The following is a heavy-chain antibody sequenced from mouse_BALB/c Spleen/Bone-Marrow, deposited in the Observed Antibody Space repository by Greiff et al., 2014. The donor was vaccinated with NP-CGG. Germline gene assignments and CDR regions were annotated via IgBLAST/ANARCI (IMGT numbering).Heavy chain of an antibody. CDR3: ARITTATGAMDY. CDR2: IWADGNT. J-gene: IGHJ4*01. Sequence: VQLQQSGPGLVAPSQSLSISCTVSGFSLTSYGVHWVRQPPGKGLEWLGVIWADGNTNYNSALMSRLSISKDNSKSQVFLKMNSPQTDDTAMCYCARITTATGAMDYWGQGTSVTVSS. V-gene: IGHV2-9*02. D-gene: IGHD1-2*01. CDR1: GFSLTSYG.